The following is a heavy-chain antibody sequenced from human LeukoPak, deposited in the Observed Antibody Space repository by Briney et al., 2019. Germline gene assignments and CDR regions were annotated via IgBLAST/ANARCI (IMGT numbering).Heavy chain of an antibody. CDR1: GGTFISYA. J-gene: IGHJ4*02. CDR3: ASSFNCSCTSCNFD. Sequence: AASVKVSCKASGGTFISYAISWVRQAPGQGLEWMGGIIPIFGTANYAQKFQGRVTITADESTSTAYMELSSLGSEYTAVYYCASSFNCSCTSCNFDWGQGTLVTVSS. V-gene: IGHV1-69*13. D-gene: IGHD2-2*01. CDR2: IIPIFGTA.